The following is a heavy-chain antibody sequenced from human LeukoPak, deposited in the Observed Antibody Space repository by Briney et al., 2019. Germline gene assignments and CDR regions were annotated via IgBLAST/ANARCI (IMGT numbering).Heavy chain of an antibody. Sequence: SDPLTLTCTVSGDFINPCPGMWLRQPRRKGVECISYSSYSGNTIFNPSLQSRVTMSVDTSKNHVSLKPNSVTAADTAVYYCANAMSSAWNFDLWGRGTLVTVSS. V-gene: IGHV4-59*07. D-gene: IGHD3-10*01. CDR2: SSYSGNT. CDR3: ANAMSSAWNFDL. CDR1: GDFINPCP. J-gene: IGHJ2*01.